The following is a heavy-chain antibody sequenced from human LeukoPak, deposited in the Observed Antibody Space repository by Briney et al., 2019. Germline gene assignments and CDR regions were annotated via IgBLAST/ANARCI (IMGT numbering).Heavy chain of an antibody. V-gene: IGHV3-7*01. J-gene: IGHJ1*01. CDR1: GFTFSNFW. CDR3: AREASYSSGWYYFQH. CDR2: IKQDGSEK. Sequence: GGSLRLSCATSGFTFSNFWMSWVRQAPGKGLEWVANIKQDGSEKYYVDSVKGRFTISRDNSKNTLYLQMNSLRAEDTAVYYCAREASYSSGWYYFQHWGQGTLVTVSS. D-gene: IGHD6-19*01.